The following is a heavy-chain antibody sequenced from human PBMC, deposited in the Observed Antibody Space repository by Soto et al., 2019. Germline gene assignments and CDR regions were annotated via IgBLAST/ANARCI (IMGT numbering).Heavy chain of an antibody. CDR1: GVSISSGDSY. CDR2: IYYSGST. V-gene: IGHV4-31*03. D-gene: IGHD6-25*01. CDR3: ARHGLPGFSRYFDK. J-gene: IGHJ4*02. Sequence: PSETLSRTCIVSGVSISSGDSYWNWIRLHPVKGLEWIGSIYYSGSTFYNPSFESRVSISVDTSKNHYSLEVDSVSAADTAVYFCARHGLPGFSRYFDKWGQGILVTVSS.